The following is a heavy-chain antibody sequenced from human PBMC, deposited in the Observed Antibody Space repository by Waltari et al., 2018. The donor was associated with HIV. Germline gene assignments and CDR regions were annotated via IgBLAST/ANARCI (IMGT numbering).Heavy chain of an antibody. V-gene: IGHV1-46*01. Sequence: QVQLVQSGAEVKKPGASVKVSCKASGYTFTSYYMHWVRQAPGKGLEWMGIINPRGSTTSYAQKCQGRVTMSKDTSTSTVYMELSSLRSEDTAVYYCAREKSAPRYHIAAAGHNCFDPWGQGTLVTVSS. CDR2: INPRGSTT. J-gene: IGHJ5*02. CDR1: GYTFTSYY. CDR3: AREKSAPRYHIAAAGHNCFDP. D-gene: IGHD6-13*01.